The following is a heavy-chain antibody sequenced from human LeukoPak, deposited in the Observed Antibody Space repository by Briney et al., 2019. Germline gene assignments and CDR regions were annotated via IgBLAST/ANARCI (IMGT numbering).Heavy chain of an antibody. CDR3: ARGRGYCSGGSCLHFDY. V-gene: IGHV1-46*01. Sequence: ASVKVSCKAPGYTFTSYYMHWVRQAPGQGLEWMGIINPSGGSTSYAQKFQGRVTMTRDTSTSTVYMELSSLRSEDTAVYYCARGRGYCSGGSCLHFDYWGQGTLVTVSS. CDR1: GYTFTSYY. CDR2: INPSGGST. J-gene: IGHJ4*02. D-gene: IGHD2-15*01.